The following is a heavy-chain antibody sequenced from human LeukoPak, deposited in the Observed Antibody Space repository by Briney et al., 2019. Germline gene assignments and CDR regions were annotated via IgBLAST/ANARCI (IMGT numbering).Heavy chain of an antibody. Sequence: GGSLRLSCAASGFTFSSYGMHWVRQAPGKGLEWVAVISYDGSNKYYADSVKGRFTISRDNSKNTLYLQMNSLRAEDTAVYYCAKESGYSSGTLFDYWGQGTLVTVSS. CDR1: GFTFSSYG. D-gene: IGHD6-25*01. CDR3: AKESGYSSGTLFDY. CDR2: ISYDGSNK. V-gene: IGHV3-30*18. J-gene: IGHJ4*02.